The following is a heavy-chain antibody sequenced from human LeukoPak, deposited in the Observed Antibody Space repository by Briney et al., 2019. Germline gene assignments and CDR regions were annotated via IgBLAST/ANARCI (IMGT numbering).Heavy chain of an antibody. J-gene: IGHJ4*02. V-gene: IGHV4-59*01. CDR2: IYYSGST. CDR3: ARDNGDSSGCLFDY. D-gene: IGHD6-19*01. Sequence: KSSETLSLTCTVSGGSISSYYWSWIRQPPGKGLEWIGYIYYSGSTNYNPSLKRRVTISVDTSKNQFSLKLSSVTAADTAVYYCARDNGDSSGCLFDYWGQGTLVTVSS. CDR1: GGSISSYY.